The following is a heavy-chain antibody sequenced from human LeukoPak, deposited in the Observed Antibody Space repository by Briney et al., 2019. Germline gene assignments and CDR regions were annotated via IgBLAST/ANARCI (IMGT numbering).Heavy chain of an antibody. CDR1: GFTFSSYG. Sequence: PGGSLRLSCAASGFTFSSYGMHWVRQAPGKGLEWVAFIRYDGSNKYYADSVKGRFTISRDNSKNTLYLQMNSLRAEDTAVYYCAKGHSYCSSTSCSSDAFDIWGQGTMVTVSS. V-gene: IGHV3-30*02. CDR3: AKGHSYCSSTSCSSDAFDI. CDR2: IRYDGSNK. J-gene: IGHJ3*02. D-gene: IGHD2-2*01.